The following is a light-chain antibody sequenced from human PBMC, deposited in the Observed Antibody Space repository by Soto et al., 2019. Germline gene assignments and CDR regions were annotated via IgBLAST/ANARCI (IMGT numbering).Light chain of an antibody. CDR2: DVT. Sequence: QSALTQPASVSGSPGQSITISCTGTNSDVGGYNYVSWYQQHPGKAPKFLIYDVTIRPSGVSNRFSGSKSGNTASLTISGLQAEDEADYYCSSYTSSDSWVFGGGTQLTVL. V-gene: IGLV2-14*01. J-gene: IGLJ3*02. CDR3: SSYTSSDSWV. CDR1: NSDVGGYNY.